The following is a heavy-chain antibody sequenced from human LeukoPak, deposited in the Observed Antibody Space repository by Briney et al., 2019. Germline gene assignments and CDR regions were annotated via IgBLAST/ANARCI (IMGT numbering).Heavy chain of an antibody. Sequence: SETLSLTCTVSGGSISSYYWSWLRQPAGKGLEWIGRIYTSGSTNYNPSLKSRVTMSADTSKNQFSLKLSSVTAADTAVYYCARHPLLPMYYFDYWGQGTLVTVSS. J-gene: IGHJ4*02. CDR3: ARHPLLPMYYFDY. CDR1: GGSISSYY. V-gene: IGHV4-4*07. D-gene: IGHD3-22*01. CDR2: IYTSGST.